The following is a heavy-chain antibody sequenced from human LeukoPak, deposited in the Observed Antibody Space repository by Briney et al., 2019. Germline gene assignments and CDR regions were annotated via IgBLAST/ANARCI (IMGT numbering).Heavy chain of an antibody. CDR3: ARESYDFWSGYSNWFDP. D-gene: IGHD3-3*01. Sequence: PSETLSLTCTVSGYSISSGYYWGWIRQPPAKGLEWIGCIYHSGSTYYSPSLKSRVTISLDTSKNQFSLKLSSVTAADTAVYYCARESYDFWSGYSNWFDPWGQGTLVTVSS. CDR2: IYHSGST. V-gene: IGHV4-38-2*02. J-gene: IGHJ5*02. CDR1: GYSISSGYY.